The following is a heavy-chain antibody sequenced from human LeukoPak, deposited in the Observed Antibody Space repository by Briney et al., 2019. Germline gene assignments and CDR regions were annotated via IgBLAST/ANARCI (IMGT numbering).Heavy chain of an antibody. D-gene: IGHD4-17*01. V-gene: IGHV4-61*02. J-gene: IGHJ4*02. CDR2: IYTSGST. Sequence: SQTLSLTCTVSGGSISRGSYYWSWIRQPAGKGLEWIGRIYTSGSTNYNPSLKSRVTISVDTSKNQFSLKLSSVTAADTAVYYCASPKYDYGDYEEDYWGQGTLVTVSS. CDR3: ASPKYDYGDYEEDY. CDR1: GGSISRGSYY.